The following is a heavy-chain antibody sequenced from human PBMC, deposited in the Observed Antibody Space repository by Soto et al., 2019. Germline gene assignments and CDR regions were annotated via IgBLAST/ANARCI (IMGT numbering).Heavy chain of an antibody. V-gene: IGHV3-30*18. D-gene: IGHD2-21*01. CDR2: ISYDGSNK. J-gene: IGHJ6*02. CDR3: AKDLIVGTHYYYYGMDV. Sequence: PGGSLRLSXAASGFTFSSYGMHWVRQAPGKGLEWVAVISYDGSNKYYADSVKGRFTISRDNSKNTLYLQMNSLRAEDTAVYYCAKDLIVGTHYYYYGMDVWGQGTTVTVSS. CDR1: GFTFSSYG.